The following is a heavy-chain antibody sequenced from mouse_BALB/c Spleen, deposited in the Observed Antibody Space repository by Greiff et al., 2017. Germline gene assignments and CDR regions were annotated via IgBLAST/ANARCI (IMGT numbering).Heavy chain of an antibody. J-gene: IGHJ3*01. CDR1: GYTFTSYW. CDR2: IYPGDGDT. V-gene: IGHV1-87*01. Sequence: VQLQQSGAELARPGASVKLSCKASGYTFTSYWMQWVKQRPGQGLEWIGAIYPGDGDTRYTQKFKGKATLTADKSSSTAYMQLSSLASEDSAVYYCASNWEAWFAYWGQGTLVTVSA. D-gene: IGHD4-1*01. CDR3: ASNWEAWFAY.